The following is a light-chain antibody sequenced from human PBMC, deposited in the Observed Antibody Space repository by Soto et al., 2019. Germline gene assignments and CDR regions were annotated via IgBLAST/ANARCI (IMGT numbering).Light chain of an antibody. Sequence: EIVLTQSRGTLSLSPGERATLSCRASQIVTSSYLAWYQQKPGQAPRLLIYGASSRATGIPDRFSGSGSGTDFTLTISRLEPEDFAVYYCQQYGRSPAFGGGTKVEIK. CDR1: QIVTSSY. V-gene: IGKV3-20*01. CDR2: GAS. J-gene: IGKJ4*01. CDR3: QQYGRSPA.